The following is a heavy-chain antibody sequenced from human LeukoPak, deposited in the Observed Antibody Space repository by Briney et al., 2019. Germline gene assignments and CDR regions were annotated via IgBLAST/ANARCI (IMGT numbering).Heavy chain of an antibody. CDR3: ARAGAYRFDY. Sequence: GGSLRLSCAASGFTFTDYWMHWVRQAPGKGLVWVSIINTDTRGTYYADSVKGRFTISRDNAKNTLSLQMDSLGAEGTAVYYCARAGAYRFDYWGQGTLVTVSS. D-gene: IGHD3-16*01. CDR1: GFTFTDYW. CDR2: INTDTRGT. V-gene: IGHV3-74*01. J-gene: IGHJ4*02.